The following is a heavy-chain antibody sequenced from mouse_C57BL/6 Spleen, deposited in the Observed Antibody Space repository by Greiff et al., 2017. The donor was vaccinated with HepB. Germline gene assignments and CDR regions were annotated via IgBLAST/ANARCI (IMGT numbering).Heavy chain of an antibody. Sequence: QVQLKQPGAELVRPGTSVKLSCKASGYTFTSYWMHWVKQRPGQGLEWIGVIDPSDSYTNYNQKFKGKATLTVDTSSSTAYMQLSSLTSEDSAVYYCARGAVIPMFDYWGQGTTLTVSS. V-gene: IGHV1-59*01. CDR2: IDPSDSYT. D-gene: IGHD1-1*01. CDR3: ARGAVIPMFDY. CDR1: GYTFTSYW. J-gene: IGHJ2*01.